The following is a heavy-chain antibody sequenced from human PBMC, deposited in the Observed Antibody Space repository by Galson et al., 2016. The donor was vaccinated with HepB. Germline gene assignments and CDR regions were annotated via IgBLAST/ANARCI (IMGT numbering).Heavy chain of an antibody. J-gene: IGHJ4*02. D-gene: IGHD3-16*01. CDR1: GGSISSSSYY. CDR3: ARPYVWGGCCNDF. CDR2: IDYTGNT. Sequence: SETLSLTCTVSGGSISSSSYYWGWIRQPPGKGLEWIGSIDYTGNTYYSPSLQSRLTISAETSKNQFSLKLSSGTTADTAVYYFARPYVWGGCCNDFWGQGTLVTVSS. V-gene: IGHV4-39*01.